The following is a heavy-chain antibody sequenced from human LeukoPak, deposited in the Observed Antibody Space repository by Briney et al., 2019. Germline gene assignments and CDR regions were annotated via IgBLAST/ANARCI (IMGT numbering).Heavy chain of an antibody. CDR1: GFTFSSYA. Sequence: GGSLRLSCAASGFTFSSYAMHWVRQAPGKGLEWVAVISYDGSNKHYADSVKGRFTISRDNSKNTLYLQINSLRAEDTAVYYCARGVGNYRYYFDSWGQGTLVTVSS. CDR3: ARGVGNYRYYFDS. D-gene: IGHD3-22*01. V-gene: IGHV3-30*04. J-gene: IGHJ4*02. CDR2: ISYDGSNK.